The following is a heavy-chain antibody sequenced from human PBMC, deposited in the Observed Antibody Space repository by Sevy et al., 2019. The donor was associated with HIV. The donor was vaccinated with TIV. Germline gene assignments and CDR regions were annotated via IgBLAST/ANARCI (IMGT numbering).Heavy chain of an antibody. J-gene: IGHJ4*02. Sequence: GGSLRLSCAASRFTLNNYTMNWVRQTPGEGLEWVSSISATSTYMYYPSVKGRFTISRDSAKNSLYLQMNSLRAEDTAVYYCARDHDGFYGPDYWGQGTLVTVSS. CDR3: ARDHDGFYGPDY. V-gene: IGHV3-21*01. CDR1: RFTLNNYT. D-gene: IGHD3-10*01. CDR2: ISATSTYM.